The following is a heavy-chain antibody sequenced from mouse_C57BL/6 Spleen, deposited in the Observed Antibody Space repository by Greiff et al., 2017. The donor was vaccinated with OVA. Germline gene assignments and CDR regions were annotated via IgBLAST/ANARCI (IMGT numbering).Heavy chain of an antibody. CDR2: IYPRSGNT. D-gene: IGHD1-1*01. Sequence: QVQLQQSGAELARPGASVKLSCKASGYTFTSYGISWVKQRTGQGLEWIGEIYPRSGNTYYNEKFKGKATLTADKSSSTAYMELRSLTSEDSAVYFSARCPYYYGSSGAMDYWGQGTSVTVSS. CDR1: GYTFTSYG. J-gene: IGHJ4*01. V-gene: IGHV1-81*01. CDR3: ARCPYYYGSSGAMDY.